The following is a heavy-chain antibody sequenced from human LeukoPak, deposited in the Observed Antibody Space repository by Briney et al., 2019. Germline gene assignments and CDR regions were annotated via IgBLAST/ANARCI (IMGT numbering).Heavy chain of an antibody. D-gene: IGHD6-19*01. CDR1: GYTFTSYA. CDR3: ARSLAVAGHFDY. Sequence: ASVKVSCKASGYTFTSYAIHWVRQAPGQRLEWMGSINTANDDTKYSQEFQGRVTISRDTSANTAYMELSRLRSDDTAVYYCARSLAVAGHFDYWSQGTLVTVSS. CDR2: INTANDDT. J-gene: IGHJ4*02. V-gene: IGHV1-3*04.